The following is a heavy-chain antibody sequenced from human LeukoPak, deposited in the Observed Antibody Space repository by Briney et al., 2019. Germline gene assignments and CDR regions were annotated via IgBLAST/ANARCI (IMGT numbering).Heavy chain of an antibody. CDR1: GFTVSSNY. CDR3: AIVGDGH. D-gene: IGHD5-24*01. Sequence: GGSLRLSCEASGFTVSSNYMSWVRQAPGKGLEWVSIIFSGGSKYYADSVKGRFTISRDNSKNTVYLQMNSRRAEDTAVYYCAIVGDGHWGQGTLVTVST. CDR2: IFSGGSK. J-gene: IGHJ4*02. V-gene: IGHV3-66*01.